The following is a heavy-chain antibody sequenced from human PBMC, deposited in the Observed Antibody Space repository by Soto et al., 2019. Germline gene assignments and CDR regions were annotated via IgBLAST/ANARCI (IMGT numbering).Heavy chain of an antibody. V-gene: IGHV2-5*02. D-gene: IGHD3-9*01. CDR2: IYWDDDK. CDR3: AHRRKEGERYFDWLLSLDY. CDR1: GFSLSTSGVG. J-gene: IGHJ4*02. Sequence: SGPTLVNPTQTLTLTCTFSGFSLSTSGVGVGWIRQPPGKALEWLALIYWDDDKRYSPSLKSRLTITKDTSKNQVVLTMTNMDPVDTATYFCAHRRKEGERYFDWLLSLDYWGQGTLVTVSS.